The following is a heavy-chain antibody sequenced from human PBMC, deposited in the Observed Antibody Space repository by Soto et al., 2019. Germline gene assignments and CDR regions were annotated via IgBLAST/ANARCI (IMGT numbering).Heavy chain of an antibody. CDR3: AKATTNGGWFNPFDS. CDR1: GFSFVNYA. CDR2: LSGSGTST. V-gene: IGHV3-23*01. J-gene: IGHJ4*02. Sequence: GGSLRLSCAASGFSFVNYAMNWVRQAPGKGLEWVSGLSGSGTSTYYADSVKGRFTISRDNSRDTLSLQMNSLTADDTAVYYCAKATTNGGWFNPFDSWGQGALVTVSS. D-gene: IGHD6-19*01.